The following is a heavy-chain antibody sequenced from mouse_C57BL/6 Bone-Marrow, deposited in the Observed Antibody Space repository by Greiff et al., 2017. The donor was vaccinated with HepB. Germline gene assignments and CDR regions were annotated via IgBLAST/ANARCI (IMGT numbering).Heavy chain of an antibody. CDR3: IYDGYYSWFAY. CDR2: IDPSDSYT. J-gene: IGHJ3*01. D-gene: IGHD2-3*01. CDR1: GYTFTSYW. Sequence: QVQLQQPGAELVKPGASVKLSCKASGYTFTSYWMQWVKQRPGQGLEWIGEIDPSDSYTNYNQKFKGKATLTVDTSSSTAYMQLSSLTSEDSAFYYCIYDGYYSWFAYWGQGTLVTVSA. V-gene: IGHV1-50*01.